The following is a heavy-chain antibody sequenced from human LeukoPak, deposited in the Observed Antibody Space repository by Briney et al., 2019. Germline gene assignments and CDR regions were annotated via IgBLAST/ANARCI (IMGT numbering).Heavy chain of an antibody. CDR2: ISSNGDTI. Sequence: QPGGSLRLSCAASGFVFGDYAMHWVRQVPGKGLEWVSGISSNGDTIGYADSVKGRFTISRDDAKNYLYLEMNTLRADDTALYYCAKDLGGYDSSWYGGFDYWGQGTLVAVSS. CDR1: GFVFGDYA. CDR3: AKDLGGYDSSWYGGFDY. D-gene: IGHD6-13*01. V-gene: IGHV3-9*01. J-gene: IGHJ4*02.